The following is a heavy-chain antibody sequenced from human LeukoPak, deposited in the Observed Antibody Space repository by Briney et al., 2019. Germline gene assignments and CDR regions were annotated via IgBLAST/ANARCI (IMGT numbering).Heavy chain of an antibody. Sequence: SETLSLTCTVSGGSISNYYWTWIRQPAGKGLEWIGRIYRTGSTNYNPSLRSRVTMSVDTSRNQFSLKLRSVTAADTAIYYCARENLGELSLDYWGQGTLVTVSS. CDR1: GGSISNYY. D-gene: IGHD3-16*02. CDR3: ARENLGELSLDY. J-gene: IGHJ4*02. V-gene: IGHV4-4*07. CDR2: IYRTGST.